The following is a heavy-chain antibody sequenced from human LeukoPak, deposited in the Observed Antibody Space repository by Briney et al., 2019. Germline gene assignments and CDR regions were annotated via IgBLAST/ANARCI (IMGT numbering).Heavy chain of an antibody. V-gene: IGHV1-69*13. CDR1: GATFTSYA. J-gene: IGHJ6*02. CDR3: ARVRYSSGNYGMDV. D-gene: IGHD6-19*01. CDR2: IIPIFGTA. Sequence: ASVKLSCKASGATFTSYAISWVRQAPGQGLEWMGGIIPIFGTANYAQKFQGRVTITADESTSTAYMELSSLRSEDTAVYYCARVRYSSGNYGMDVWGQGTTVTVSS.